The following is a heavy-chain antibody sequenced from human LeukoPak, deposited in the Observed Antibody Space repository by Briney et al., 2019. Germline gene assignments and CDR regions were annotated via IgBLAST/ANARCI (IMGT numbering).Heavy chain of an antibody. Sequence: SETLSLTCTVSGGSINNYYWSWIRQPPGKGLDWIGYLHYSGSTSYNPSLKSRVTISVDTSKNQFSLKLSSVTAADTAVYYCAKTRGIAGAGNGWFDPWGQGTLVTVSS. D-gene: IGHD6-13*01. J-gene: IGHJ5*02. V-gene: IGHV4-59*08. CDR3: AKTRGIAGAGNGWFDP. CDR2: LHYSGST. CDR1: GGSINNYY.